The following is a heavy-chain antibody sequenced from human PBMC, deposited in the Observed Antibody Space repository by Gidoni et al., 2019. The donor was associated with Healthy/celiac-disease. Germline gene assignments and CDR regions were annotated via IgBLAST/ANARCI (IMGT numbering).Heavy chain of an antibody. J-gene: IGHJ6*03. V-gene: IGHV1-69*01. Sequence: QVQLVQSGAEVKKPGSSVKVSCKASGGTFSSYAISWVRQAPGQGLEWMGGIIPIFGTANYAQKFKGRVTITADESTSTAYMELSSLRFEDTAVYYCASPAADNLYYYYYMDVWGKGTTVTVSS. CDR3: ASPAADNLYYYYYMDV. CDR1: GGTFSSYA. CDR2: IIPIFGTA. D-gene: IGHD6-13*01.